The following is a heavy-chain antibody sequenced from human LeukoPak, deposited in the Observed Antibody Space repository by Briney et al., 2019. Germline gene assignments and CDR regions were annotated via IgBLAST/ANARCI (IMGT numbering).Heavy chain of an antibody. Sequence: GGSLRLSCAASGFTFSDYYMSWIRQAPGKGLGWVSYISSSGSTIYYADSVKGRFTISRDNAKNSLYLQMDSLRAEDTAVYYCARVIPDGYNPFLKGVYFDYWGQGTLVTVSS. CDR3: ARVIPDGYNPFLKGVYFDY. D-gene: IGHD5-24*01. CDR1: GFTFSDYY. V-gene: IGHV3-11*01. J-gene: IGHJ4*02. CDR2: ISSSGSTI.